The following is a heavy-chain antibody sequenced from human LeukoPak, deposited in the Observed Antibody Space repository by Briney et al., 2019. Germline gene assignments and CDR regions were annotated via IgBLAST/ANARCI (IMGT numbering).Heavy chain of an antibody. CDR2: MDKETNLYAT. V-gene: IGHV3-73*01. CDR1: GFTFSDSA. D-gene: IGHD1-26*01. J-gene: IGHJ5*02. Sequence: GGSLRLSCVASGFTFSDSAIHWVRQSSGKGLEGIGHMDKETNLYATALDASVKGRFTVSRDDSKNTAYLHMNSLKAEDTALYYCTRDSGTYNWFDPWGQGTLVTVSS. CDR3: TRDSGTYNWFDP.